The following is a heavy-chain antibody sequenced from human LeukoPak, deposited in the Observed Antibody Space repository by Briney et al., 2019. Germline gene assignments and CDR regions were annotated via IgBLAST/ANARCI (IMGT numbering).Heavy chain of an antibody. CDR1: GYSISSGYY. J-gene: IGHJ6*03. D-gene: IGHD1-26*01. Sequence: SETLSLTCTVSGYSISSGYYWGWIRQPPGKGLEWIGSIYHSGSTYYNPSLKSRVTISVDTSKNQFSLKLSSVTAADTAVYYCARGGGSPAVGYYYYYYMDVWGKGTTVTVSS. CDR3: ARGGGSPAVGYYYYYYMDV. CDR2: IYHSGST. V-gene: IGHV4-38-2*02.